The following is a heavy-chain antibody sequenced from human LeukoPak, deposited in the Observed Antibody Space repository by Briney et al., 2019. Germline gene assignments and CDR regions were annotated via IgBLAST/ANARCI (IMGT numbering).Heavy chain of an antibody. Sequence: PGRSLRLSCAASGFTFSSYAMHWVRQAPGKGLEWVAVISYDGSNKYYADSVKGRFTISRDNSKNTLYLQMNSLRAEDTAVYYCARESQGGYYDIFGDLIYYYYYYMDVWGKGTTVTVSS. D-gene: IGHD3-9*01. CDR3: ARESQGGYYDIFGDLIYYYYYYMDV. CDR2: ISYDGSNK. J-gene: IGHJ6*03. CDR1: GFTFSSYA. V-gene: IGHV3-30*04.